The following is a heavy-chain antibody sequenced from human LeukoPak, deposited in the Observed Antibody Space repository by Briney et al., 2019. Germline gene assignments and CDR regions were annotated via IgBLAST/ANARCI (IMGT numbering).Heavy chain of an antibody. J-gene: IGHJ4*02. D-gene: IGHD6-19*01. CDR3: ARGQQWLVPLDY. V-gene: IGHV4-34*01. CDR2: INHSGST. Sequence: SETLSLTCAVYGGSFSGYYWSWIRQPPGKGVEWIGEINHSGSTNYNPSLKSRVTISVDTSKNQFSLKLSSVTAADTAVYYCARGQQWLVPLDYWGQGTLVTVSS. CDR1: GGSFSGYY.